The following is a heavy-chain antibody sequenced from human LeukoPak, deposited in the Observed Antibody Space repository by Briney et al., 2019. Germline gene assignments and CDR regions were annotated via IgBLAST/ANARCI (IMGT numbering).Heavy chain of an antibody. J-gene: IGHJ5*02. V-gene: IGHV3-23*01. CDR1: GGSISSSSYY. CDR2: ISGSGGST. D-gene: IGHD6-13*01. CDR3: AVGGLAAAGFKFDP. Sequence: PSETLSLTCTVSGGSISSSSYYWGWIRQPPGKGLEWVSAISGSGGSTYYADSVKGRFTISRDNSKNTLYLQMNSLRAEDTAVYYCAVGGLAAAGFKFDPWGQGTLVTVSS.